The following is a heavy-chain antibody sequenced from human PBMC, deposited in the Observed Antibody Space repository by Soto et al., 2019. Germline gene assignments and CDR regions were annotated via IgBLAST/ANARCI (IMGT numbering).Heavy chain of an antibody. Sequence: PVGSHRLSNTASGFTFSSYSMNWVRQAPEKGLEWVSYISSSSSTICYADSVKGRFTISRDNDKNSLYLQMNSLRDEDTAVYYCARDTYYYDSSGYLDYWGQGTLVTVHS. J-gene: IGHJ4*02. CDR1: GFTFSSYS. V-gene: IGHV3-48*02. D-gene: IGHD3-22*01. CDR3: ARDTYYYDSSGYLDY. CDR2: ISSSSSTI.